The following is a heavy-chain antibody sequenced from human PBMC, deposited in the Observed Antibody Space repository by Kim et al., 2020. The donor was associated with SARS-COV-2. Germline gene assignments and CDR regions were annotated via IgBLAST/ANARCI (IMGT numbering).Heavy chain of an antibody. V-gene: IGHV3-30*18. CDR3: AKDRSSSWSFDY. CDR1: GFTFSDYG. D-gene: IGHD6-13*01. CDR2: ISYDGNHI. J-gene: IGHJ4*02. Sequence: GGSLRLSCTASGFTFSDYGMHWVRQAPGKGLEWVALISYDGNHIYYADSVKGRFTISRDDSKNTLYLQMDSLRTEDTAVYYCAKDRSSSWSFDYWGQGTLVTVSS.